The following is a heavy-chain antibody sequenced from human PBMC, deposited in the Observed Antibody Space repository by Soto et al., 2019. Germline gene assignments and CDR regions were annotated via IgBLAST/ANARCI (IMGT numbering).Heavy chain of an antibody. CDR3: ASEADFYYDPSRY. CDR1: GFNFIIHA. J-gene: IGHJ4*02. CDR2: LSPNGKNQ. V-gene: IGHV3-30*04. D-gene: IGHD3-22*01. Sequence: GSLRLSCAAPGFNFIIHALHWVRQAPGKGLEWVAVLSPNGKNQYYADSVKGRFTISSDTFTSTLFLQMTSLTPEDTAVYYCASEADFYYDPSRYWGPGTLVTVSS.